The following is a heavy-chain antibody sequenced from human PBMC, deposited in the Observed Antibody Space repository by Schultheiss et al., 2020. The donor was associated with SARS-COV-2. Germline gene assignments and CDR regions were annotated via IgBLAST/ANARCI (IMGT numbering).Heavy chain of an antibody. Sequence: GGSLRLSCAASGFTFSSYGMHWVRQAPGKGLEWVAVIWYDGSNKYYADSVKGRFTISRDNSKNTLYLQMNSLRAEDTAVYYCARAWRGGPFDYWGQGTLVTVSS. V-gene: IGHV3-33*08. CDR3: ARAWRGGPFDY. J-gene: IGHJ4*02. CDR1: GFTFSSYG. D-gene: IGHD3-3*01. CDR2: IWYDGSNK.